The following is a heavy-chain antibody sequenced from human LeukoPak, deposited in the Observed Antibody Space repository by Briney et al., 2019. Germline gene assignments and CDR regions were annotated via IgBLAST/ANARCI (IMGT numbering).Heavy chain of an antibody. CDR1: GFTVSSNY. V-gene: IGHV3-66*01. CDR3: ARAEGCSSTSCWGYNWFDP. J-gene: IGHJ5*02. CDR2: IYSGGST. Sequence: GGSLRLSCAASGFTVSSNYMSWVRQAPGKGLEWVSVIYSGGSTYYADSVKGRFTISRDNSKNTLYLQMNSLRAEDTAVYYCARAEGCSSTSCWGYNWFDPWGQGTLGTVSS. D-gene: IGHD2-2*01.